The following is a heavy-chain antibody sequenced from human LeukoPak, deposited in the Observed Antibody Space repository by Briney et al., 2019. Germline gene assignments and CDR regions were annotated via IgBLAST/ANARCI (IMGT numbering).Heavy chain of an antibody. Sequence: SVKVSCKASGYTFTSYGITWVRQAPGQGLEWMGGIIPIFGTANYAQKFQGRVTITTDESTSTAYMELSSLRSEDTAVYYCARDLGYYYGSGIHDWFDPWGQGTLVTVSS. CDR3: ARDLGYYYGSGIHDWFDP. CDR1: GYTFTSYG. J-gene: IGHJ5*02. D-gene: IGHD3-10*01. V-gene: IGHV1-69*05. CDR2: IIPIFGTA.